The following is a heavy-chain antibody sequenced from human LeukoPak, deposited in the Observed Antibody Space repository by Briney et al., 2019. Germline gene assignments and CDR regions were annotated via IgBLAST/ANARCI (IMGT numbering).Heavy chain of an antibody. CDR2: ISGSGGST. CDR3: AKDQGFVVVPAATGYNWFDP. CDR1: GFTFSSYA. V-gene: IGHV3-23*01. D-gene: IGHD2-2*01. Sequence: GGSLRLSCAASGFTFSSYAMSWVRQAPGKGLEWVSAISGSGGSTYYADSVKGRFTISRDNSKNTLYLQMNSLRAEDTAVYYCAKDQGFVVVPAATGYNWFDPWGQGTLVTVSS. J-gene: IGHJ5*02.